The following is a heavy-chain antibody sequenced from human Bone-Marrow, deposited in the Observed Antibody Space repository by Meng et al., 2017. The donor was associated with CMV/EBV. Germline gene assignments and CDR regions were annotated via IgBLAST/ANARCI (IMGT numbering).Heavy chain of an antibody. CDR2: ISYDGSNK. CDR1: GFTFSSYA. J-gene: IGHJ4*02. D-gene: IGHD3-16*01. CDR3: ARSSGNYDYGSYPYYFDY. V-gene: IGHV3-30-3*01. Sequence: GECLKISCAASGFTFSSYAMHWVRQAPGKGLEWVAVISYDGSNKYYADSVKGRFTISRDNSKNTLYLQMNSLRAEDTAVYYCARSSGNYDYGSYPYYFDYWGQGTLVTVSS.